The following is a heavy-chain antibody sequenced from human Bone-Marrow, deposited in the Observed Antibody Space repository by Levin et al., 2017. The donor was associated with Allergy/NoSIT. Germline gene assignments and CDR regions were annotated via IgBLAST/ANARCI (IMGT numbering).Heavy chain of an antibody. CDR2: ISSSGSTI. V-gene: IGHV3-48*03. J-gene: IGHJ5*02. Sequence: PGGSLRLSCAASGFTFSSYEMNWVRQAPGKGLEWVSYISSSGSTIYYADSVKGRFTISRDNAKNSLYLQMNSLRAEDTAVYYCARSDGLVAARRSSSSSYNWFDPWGQGTLVTVSS. CDR1: GFTFSSYE. D-gene: IGHD6-6*01. CDR3: ARSDGLVAARRSSSSSYNWFDP.